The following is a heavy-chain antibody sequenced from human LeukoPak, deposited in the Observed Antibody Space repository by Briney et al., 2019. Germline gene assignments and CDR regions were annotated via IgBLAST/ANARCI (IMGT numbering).Heavy chain of an antibody. J-gene: IGHJ6*03. CDR1: GFTFSSYA. CDR2: ISGSGGST. Sequence: GGSLRLSCAASGFTFSSYAMGWVRQAPGKGLEWVSAISGSGGSTYYADSVKGRFTISRDNSKNTLYLQMNSLRAEDTAVYYCAKEIGYTVVYYYYMDVWGKGTTVTVSS. CDR3: AKEIGYTVVYYYYMDV. V-gene: IGHV3-23*01. D-gene: IGHD3-16*02.